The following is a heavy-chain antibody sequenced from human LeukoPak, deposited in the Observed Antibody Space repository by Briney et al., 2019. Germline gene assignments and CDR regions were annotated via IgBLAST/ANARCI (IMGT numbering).Heavy chain of an antibody. CDR1: GGSISSGSYY. Sequence: SQTLSLTCTVSGGSISSGSYYWSWIRQPAGKGREWIGRIYTSGSTNYNPSLKSRVTISVDMSKNQFSLKLSSVTAADTAVYYCARERKDGYNFDPIYYFDYWGQGTLVTVSS. D-gene: IGHD5-24*01. V-gene: IGHV4-61*02. CDR3: ARERKDGYNFDPIYYFDY. J-gene: IGHJ4*02. CDR2: IYTSGST.